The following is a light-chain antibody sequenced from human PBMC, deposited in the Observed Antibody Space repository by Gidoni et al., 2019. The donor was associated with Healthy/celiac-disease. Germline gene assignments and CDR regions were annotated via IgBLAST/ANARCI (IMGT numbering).Light chain of an antibody. Sequence: EIVLTQSPGTLSLSPGERATLSCRASQSVSSSYLAWYQQKPGQAPRLLIYGASSRATGIPDRFSCSGSGTDFTLTISRLEPEDFAVYYCQQYGSSPTSWTFGQGTKVEIK. CDR1: QSVSSSY. V-gene: IGKV3-20*01. CDR2: GAS. CDR3: QQYGSSPTSWT. J-gene: IGKJ1*01.